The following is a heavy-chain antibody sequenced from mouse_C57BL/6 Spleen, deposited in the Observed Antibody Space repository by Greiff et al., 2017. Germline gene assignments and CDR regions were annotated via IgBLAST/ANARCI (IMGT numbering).Heavy chain of an antibody. CDR2: IYPSDSET. V-gene: IGHV1-61*01. CDR3: AREGYGSSYGYFDV. D-gene: IGHD1-1*01. J-gene: IGHJ1*03. Sequence: QVQLQQPGAELVRPGSSVKLSCKASGYTFTSYWMDWVKQRPGQGLEWIGNIYPSDSETHYNQKFKDKATLTVDKSSSTAYMQLSSLTSEDSAVYYCAREGYGSSYGYFDVWGTGTTVTVSS. CDR1: GYTFTSYW.